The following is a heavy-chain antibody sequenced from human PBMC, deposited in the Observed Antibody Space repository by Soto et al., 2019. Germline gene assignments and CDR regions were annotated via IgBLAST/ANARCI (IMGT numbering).Heavy chain of an antibody. CDR3: AKNTEDYYYYYGMDV. CDR2: IYTSGST. CDR1: GGSISSYY. J-gene: IGHJ6*02. V-gene: IGHV4-4*07. Sequence: SETLSLTCTVSGGSISSYYWSWIRQPAGKGLEWIGRIYTSGSTNYNPSLKSRVTMSVDTSKNQFSLKLSSVTAADTAVYYCAKNTEDYYYYYGMDVWGQGXTVTVYS. D-gene: IGHD5-18*01.